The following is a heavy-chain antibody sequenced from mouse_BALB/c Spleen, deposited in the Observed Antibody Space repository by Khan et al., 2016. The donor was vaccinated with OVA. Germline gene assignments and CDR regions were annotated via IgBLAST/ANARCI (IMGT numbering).Heavy chain of an antibody. Sequence: VQLQESGPELVRPGASVKMSCKASGYTFTSFWIHWVKQRPGQGLEWIGMIDPSKSETRLNQKFTDKATLNVDKSSNTAYMQLSRLTSEDSAVYYGERGGYGSPFAYWGQGTLVTVAA. CDR3: ERGGYGSPFAY. J-gene: IGHJ3*01. CDR2: IDPSKSET. D-gene: IGHD1-1*01. V-gene: IGHV1S127*01. CDR1: GYTFTSFW.